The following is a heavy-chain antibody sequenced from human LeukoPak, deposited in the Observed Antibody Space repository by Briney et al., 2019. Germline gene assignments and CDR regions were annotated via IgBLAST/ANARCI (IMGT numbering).Heavy chain of an antibody. CDR1: GFPFDDFA. D-gene: IGHD2-15*01. CDR2: ISWNSGSI. CDR3: ARSGYCPVGTCYSDYFEY. V-gene: IGHV3-9*01. J-gene: IGHJ4*02. Sequence: SLTLSCAASGFPFDDFAMHWVRQAPGKVLEWVSGISWNSGSIGYADSVKGRFTISRDNAKNSLYLQMNSLKTEDTAMYFCARSGYCPVGTCYSDYFEYWGQGTPVTVSS.